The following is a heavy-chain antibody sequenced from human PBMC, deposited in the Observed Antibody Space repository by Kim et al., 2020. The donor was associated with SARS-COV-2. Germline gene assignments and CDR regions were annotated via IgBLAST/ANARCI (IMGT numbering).Heavy chain of an antibody. CDR1: GFTFSSYA. V-gene: IGHV3-30-3*01. Sequence: GGSLRLSCAASGFTFSSYAMHWVRQAPGKGLEWVAVISYDGSNKYYADSVKGRFTISRDNSKNTLYLQMNSLRAEDTAVYYCARVRFLEWLLSVDYWGQG. D-gene: IGHD3-3*01. CDR3: ARVRFLEWLLSVDY. CDR2: ISYDGSNK. J-gene: IGHJ4*02.